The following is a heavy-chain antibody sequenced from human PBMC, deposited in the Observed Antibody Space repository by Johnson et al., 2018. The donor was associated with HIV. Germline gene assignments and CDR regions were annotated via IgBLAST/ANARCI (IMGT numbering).Heavy chain of an antibody. CDR1: GFTFSSYA. Sequence: QVQLVESGGGLIKPGGSLRLSCAASGFTFSSYAMHWVRQAPGKGLEWVAVISYDGSNKYYADSVRGRFTISRDLSKNTRYLQMDSLRAEDKAVYYCAKDPTTVGAFDIWGQGTMVTVSS. V-gene: IGHV3-30*04. CDR2: ISYDGSNK. D-gene: IGHD4-11*01. CDR3: AKDPTTVGAFDI. J-gene: IGHJ3*02.